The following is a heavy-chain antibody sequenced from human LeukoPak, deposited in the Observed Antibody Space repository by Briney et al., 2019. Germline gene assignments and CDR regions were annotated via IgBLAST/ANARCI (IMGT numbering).Heavy chain of an antibody. D-gene: IGHD3-22*01. CDR3: ARPQYYYDSNGAFDI. Sequence: SETLSLTCTVSGGSISSGGYYWSWIRQPPGKGLEWIGYIYYSGSTNYNPSLKSRVTISVDTSKNQFSLKLSSVTAADTAVYYCARPQYYYDSNGAFDIWGQGTMVTVSS. J-gene: IGHJ3*02. V-gene: IGHV4-61*08. CDR2: IYYSGST. CDR1: GGSISSGGYY.